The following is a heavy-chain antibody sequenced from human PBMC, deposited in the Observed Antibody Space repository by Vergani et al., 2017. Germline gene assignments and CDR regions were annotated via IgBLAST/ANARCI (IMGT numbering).Heavy chain of an antibody. CDR3: ARDQYGSCPSSPRLYFDY. J-gene: IGHJ4*02. CDR2: TYYRGST. D-gene: IGHD3-10*01. Sequence: QVQLQESGPGLVKPSQTLSLTCTVPGGSVSSGAYYWNWIRQHPGKGPEWIGYTYYRGSTYYNPSLKSRVTISVDTSKNQFSLKLTSVTAADTAVYYCARDQYGSCPSSPRLYFDYWGQGTLVTVSS. CDR1: GGSVSSGAYY. V-gene: IGHV4-31*03.